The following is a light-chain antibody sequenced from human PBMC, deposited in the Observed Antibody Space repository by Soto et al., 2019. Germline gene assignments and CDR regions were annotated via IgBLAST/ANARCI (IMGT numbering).Light chain of an antibody. CDR3: AAWDDSLNGWV. CDR2: TNN. J-gene: IGLJ3*02. CDR1: SSNIGSNT. V-gene: IGLV1-44*01. Sequence: QSVLTQPPSASGTPGQRVTISCSGSSSNIGSNTVNWYQHLPGTAPKLLIYTNNQRPSWVPDRFSGSKSGSSASLAISGLQSGDEADYYCAAWDDSLNGWVFGGGTKLTVL.